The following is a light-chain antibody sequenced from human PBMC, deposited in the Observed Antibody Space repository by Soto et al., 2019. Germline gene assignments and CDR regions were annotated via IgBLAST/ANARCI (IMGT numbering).Light chain of an antibody. CDR2: GAS. Sequence: EIVLTQSRGTLSLSRGERATLSCRASQSVSSSYLAWYQQKPGQAPRLLIYGASSRATGIPDRFSGSGSGTDFTLTISRLEPEDFAVYYCQQYGSSLLWTFGQGTKVDIK. V-gene: IGKV3-20*01. CDR1: QSVSSSY. J-gene: IGKJ1*01. CDR3: QQYGSSLLWT.